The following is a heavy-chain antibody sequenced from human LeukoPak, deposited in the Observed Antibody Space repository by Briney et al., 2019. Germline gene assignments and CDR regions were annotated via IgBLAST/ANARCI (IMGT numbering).Heavy chain of an antibody. CDR3: ARGYGYYPGDFDY. CDR1: GGSISSYY. J-gene: IGHJ4*02. D-gene: IGHD1-26*01. V-gene: IGHV4-59*01. Sequence: SETLSLTCTVSGGSISSYYWSWIRQPPGKGLEWIGYIYYSGSTNYNPSLKSRVTISVDTSKNQFSLKLSSVTAADTAVYYCARGYGYYPGDFDYWGQGTLVTVSS. CDR2: IYYSGST.